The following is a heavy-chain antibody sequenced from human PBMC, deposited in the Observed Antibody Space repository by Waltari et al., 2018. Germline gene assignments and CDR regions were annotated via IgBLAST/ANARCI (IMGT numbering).Heavy chain of an antibody. J-gene: IGHJ4*02. CDR3: ARGGVAGGVVVPAAT. V-gene: IGHV1-3*01. CDR1: GYTFTSYA. Sequence: QVQLVQSGAEVKKPGASVKVSCKASGYTFTSYAMHWVRQAPGQRLEWMGWINAGNGNTKYSQKFQGRVTMTRDTAASTAYMELSSLRSEDTAVYYCARGGVAGGVVVPAATWGQGTLVTVSS. D-gene: IGHD2-2*01. CDR2: INAGNGNT.